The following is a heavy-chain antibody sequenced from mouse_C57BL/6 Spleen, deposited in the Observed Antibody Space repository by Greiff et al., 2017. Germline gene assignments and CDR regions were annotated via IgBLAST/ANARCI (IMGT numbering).Heavy chain of an antibody. CDR3: ARVGYYDGSGGFAY. CDR2: IYPGDGDT. J-gene: IGHJ3*01. V-gene: IGHV1-80*01. CDR1: GYAFSSYW. D-gene: IGHD2-3*01. Sequence: QVQLQQSGAELVKPGASVKISCKASGYAFSSYWMNWVKQRPGKGLEWIGQIYPGDGDTNYNGKFTGKATLTADKSSSTAYMQLSSLTSEDSAVYICARVGYYDGSGGFAYWGQGTLVTVSA.